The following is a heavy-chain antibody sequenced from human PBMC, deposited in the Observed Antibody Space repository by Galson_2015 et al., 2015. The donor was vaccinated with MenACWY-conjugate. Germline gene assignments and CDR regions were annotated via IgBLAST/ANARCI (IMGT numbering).Heavy chain of an antibody. CDR3: ARYNRDLGDAFDI. CDR2: IYYSGST. J-gene: IGHJ3*02. V-gene: IGHV4-39*01. Sequence: ETLSLTCTVSGGSIRSSNHYWGWIRQPPGEGLEWIGSIYYSGSTYYNPSLKSRVTIFVDTSKNQFSLKLSSVTAADTAVYYCARYNRDLGDAFDIWGQGTMVTVSS. CDR1: GGSIRSSNHY. D-gene: IGHD1-14*01.